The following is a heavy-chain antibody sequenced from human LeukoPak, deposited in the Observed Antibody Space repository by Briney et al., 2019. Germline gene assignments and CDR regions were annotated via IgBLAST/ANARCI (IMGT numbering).Heavy chain of an antibody. V-gene: IGHV4-39*01. CDR2: VYYSGTT. CDR3: ASYSGSGSDRDY. CDR1: GGSISSNIYY. D-gene: IGHD3-10*01. Sequence: SETLSLTYTVSGGSISSNIYYWGWIRQPPGKGLEWIGSVYYSGTTYSNPSLKSRVTISVDTSKNQFSLKLSSVTAADTAVYYCASYSGSGSDRDYWGQGTLVTVSS. J-gene: IGHJ4*01.